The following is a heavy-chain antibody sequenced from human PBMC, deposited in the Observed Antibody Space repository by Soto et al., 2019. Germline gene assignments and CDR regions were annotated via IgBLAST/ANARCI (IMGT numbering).Heavy chain of an antibody. CDR1: GFTFDDYA. Sequence: SLRLSCAASGFTFDDYAMHWVRQAPGKGLEWVSGISWNSGSIGYADSVKGRFTISRDNAKNSLYLQMDSLRAEDTALYYCAKDFEAARVSYGMDVWGQGTTVTVSS. CDR2: ISWNSGSI. V-gene: IGHV3-9*01. D-gene: IGHD6-6*01. J-gene: IGHJ6*02. CDR3: AKDFEAARVSYGMDV.